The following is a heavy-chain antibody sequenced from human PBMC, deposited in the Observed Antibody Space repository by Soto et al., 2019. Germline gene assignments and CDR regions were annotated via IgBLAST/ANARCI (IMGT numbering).Heavy chain of an antibody. CDR2: INAYNGNT. CDR1: GYTFTTYG. D-gene: IGHD2-2*01. J-gene: IGHJ5*02. CDR3: ARVVGGLQVTTAKGTRWFDP. Sequence: QVQLVQSGAEVKKPGASVKVSCKASGYTFTTYGISWVRQAPGQGLEWMGWINAYNGNTKYAQKLQDRVTMATVTSASTAYMELRSLRSDDTAVYYCARVVGGLQVTTAKGTRWFDPGGQGTLGTASS. V-gene: IGHV1-18*01.